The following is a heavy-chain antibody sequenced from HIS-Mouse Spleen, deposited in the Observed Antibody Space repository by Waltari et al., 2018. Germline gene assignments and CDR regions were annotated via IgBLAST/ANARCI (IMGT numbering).Heavy chain of an antibody. J-gene: IGHJ4*02. CDR1: GFPFSSNG. Sequence: QVQLLESWGGGVQTGRSLRLSCAAPGFPFSSNGMQWVRQAPGKGLDGWVVISCDGSNKYYADSVKGRFTISRDNSKNTLYLQMNSLRAEDTAVYYCAKVNSGSYYFDYWGQGTLVTVSS. V-gene: IGHV3-30*18. CDR3: AKVNSGSYYFDY. D-gene: IGHD1-26*01. CDR2: ISCDGSNK.